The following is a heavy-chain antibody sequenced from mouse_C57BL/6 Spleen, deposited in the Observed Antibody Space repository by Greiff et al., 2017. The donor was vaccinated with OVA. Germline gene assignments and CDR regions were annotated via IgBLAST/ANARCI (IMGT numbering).Heavy chain of an antibody. CDR3: AGGSYDGYFFAY. CDR1: GYSITSGYY. Sequence: EVQLVESGPGLVKPSQSLSLTCSVTGYSITSGYYWNWIRQFPGNKLEWMGYISYDGSNNYNPSLKNRISITRDTSKNQFFLKLNSVTTEDTATYYCAGGSYDGYFFAYWGQGTLVTVSA. J-gene: IGHJ3*01. D-gene: IGHD2-3*01. CDR2: ISYDGSN. V-gene: IGHV3-6*01.